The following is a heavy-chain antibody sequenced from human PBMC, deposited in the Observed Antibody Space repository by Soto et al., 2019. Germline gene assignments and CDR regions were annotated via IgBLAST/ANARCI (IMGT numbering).Heavy chain of an antibody. J-gene: IGHJ3*02. CDR3: AREGGDTRGHDAFDI. V-gene: IGHV3-30*04. CDR2: ISYDARNK. D-gene: IGHD3-22*01. CDR1: GFTFSSYA. Sequence: QVQLVESGGGVVQPGRSLRLSCAASGFTFSSYAMHWVRQAPGKGLEWVAVISYDARNKWYADSVKGRFTISRDNSKNPLYVQMNSLRTEDTAVYYCAREGGDTRGHDAFDIWGQGTMFTVSS.